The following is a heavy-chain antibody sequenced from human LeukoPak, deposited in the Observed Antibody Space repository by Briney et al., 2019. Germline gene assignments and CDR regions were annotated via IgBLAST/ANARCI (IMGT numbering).Heavy chain of an antibody. Sequence: GGSLRLSCAASGFTLTSYGMHWVRQAPGKGLEWVAVIWYDGTNTYYADSVKGRFTVSRDNSKNTLYLQMNSLRAEDTAVYYCARESIGYNCKYFDFWGQGTLVTVST. D-gene: IGHD1-20*01. J-gene: IGHJ4*02. CDR2: IWYDGTNT. CDR1: GFTLTSYG. V-gene: IGHV3-33*01. CDR3: ARESIGYNCKYFDF.